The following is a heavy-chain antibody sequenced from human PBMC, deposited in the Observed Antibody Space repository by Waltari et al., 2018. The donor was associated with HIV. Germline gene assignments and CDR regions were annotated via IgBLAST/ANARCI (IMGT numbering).Heavy chain of an antibody. V-gene: IGHV1-69*01. CDR3: AGYYDDSSGYYYGLVQF. D-gene: IGHD3-22*01. CDR2: IIPIFGTA. CDR1: GGTFSSYA. Sequence: QVQLVQSGAEAKKPASSVKVSCKASGGTFSSYAISSVRPASGQGLVWMGGIIPIFGTANYAQKFQGRVTITADESTSTAYMELSSLRSEETAVYYCAGYYDDSSGYYYGLVQFWGQGTLVTVSS. J-gene: IGHJ4*02.